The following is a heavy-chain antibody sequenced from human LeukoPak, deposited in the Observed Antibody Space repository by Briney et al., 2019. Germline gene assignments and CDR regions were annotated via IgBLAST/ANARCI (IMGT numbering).Heavy chain of an antibody. CDR1: GYTFTSYY. CDR2: INPSGGST. D-gene: IGHD2-21*02. Sequence: GASVKVSCKASGYTFTSYYMHWVRQAPGQGLEWMGIINPSGGSTSYAQKFQGRVTMTRDTSTSTVYMELSSLRSEDTAVYYCASRGRGVVVTVAKYYYGMDVWGQGTTVTVSS. J-gene: IGHJ6*02. CDR3: ASRGRGVVVTVAKYYYGMDV. V-gene: IGHV1-46*01.